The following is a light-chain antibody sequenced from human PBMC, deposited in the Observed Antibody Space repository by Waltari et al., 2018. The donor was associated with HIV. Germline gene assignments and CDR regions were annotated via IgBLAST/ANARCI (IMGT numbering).Light chain of an antibody. Sequence: QSALTQPASVSGSPGQSITISCTGTNSDIGGHNSVAWYQQHPGKAPKLIIYDVSNRPAWFSDRFSGSKSGNTASLTISGLQAEDEADYYCKSSTTRSTPCVFGSGTKVTVL. CDR2: DVS. V-gene: IGLV2-14*01. CDR3: KSSTTRSTPCV. CDR1: NSDIGGHNS. J-gene: IGLJ1*01.